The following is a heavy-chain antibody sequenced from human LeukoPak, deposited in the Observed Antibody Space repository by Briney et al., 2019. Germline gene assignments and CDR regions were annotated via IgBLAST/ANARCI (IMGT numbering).Heavy chain of an antibody. D-gene: IGHD2-2*01. CDR1: GCTFTSYN. Sequence: ASVKVSCKASGCTFTSYNMHWVRQAPGQGLEWMGIINPSGGSTSYAQKFQGRVTMTRDTSTSTVYMELSSLRSDDTAVYYCAAVPAAIPHYWGQGTLVTVSS. CDR3: AAVPAAIPHY. V-gene: IGHV1-46*01. J-gene: IGHJ4*02. CDR2: INPSGGST.